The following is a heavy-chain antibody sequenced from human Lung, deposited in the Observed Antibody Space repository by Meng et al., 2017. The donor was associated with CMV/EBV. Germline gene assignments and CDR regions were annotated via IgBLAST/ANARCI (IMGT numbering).Heavy chain of an antibody. D-gene: IGHD1-26*01. J-gene: IGHJ6*02. V-gene: IGHV3-9*01. CDR2: ISWNSGNV. Sequence: SCAASGFNFDDYSMHWVRQAPGKGLEWVSGISWNSGNVGYGDSVKGRFIISRDNGKNSLYLQMNSLRAEDTALYSCTRGGLSMDVWGQGTTVTVSS. CDR1: GFNFDDYS. CDR3: TRGGLSMDV.